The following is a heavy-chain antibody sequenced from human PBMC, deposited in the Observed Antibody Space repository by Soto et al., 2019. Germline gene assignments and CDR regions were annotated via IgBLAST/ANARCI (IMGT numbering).Heavy chain of an antibody. Sequence: GGSLRLSCAASGFTFSSYAMSWVRQAPGKGLEWVSAISGSGGSTYYADSVKGRFTISRDNSKNTLYLQMNSLRAEDTAVYYCAKVASYDFWSGPKTDFDPWGQGTLVTVSS. CDR1: GFTFSSYA. V-gene: IGHV3-23*01. D-gene: IGHD3-3*01. J-gene: IGHJ5*02. CDR3: AKVASYDFWSGPKTDFDP. CDR2: ISGSGGST.